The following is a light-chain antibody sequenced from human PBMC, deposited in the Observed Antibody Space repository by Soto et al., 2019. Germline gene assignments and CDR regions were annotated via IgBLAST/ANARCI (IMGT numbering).Light chain of an antibody. CDR2: GVF. Sequence: EVVMTQSPATLSVSPGERVTLSCRASRGINRNLAWYHHKPGQAPRLLIYGVFTRATSIPGRFSGGWSGTEFTLTINGLQSEDFGVYYCHQYNNWPRMFGQGTKVEIK. CDR1: RGINRN. J-gene: IGKJ1*01. CDR3: HQYNNWPRM. V-gene: IGKV3-15*01.